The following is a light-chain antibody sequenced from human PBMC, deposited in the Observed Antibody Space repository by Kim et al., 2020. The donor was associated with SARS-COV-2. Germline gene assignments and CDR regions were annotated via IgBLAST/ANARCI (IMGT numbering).Light chain of an antibody. Sequence: EIAMTQSPATLSVSPGERVTLSCRTSESVSGKLAWFQQRPGQAPRLLVYGVSTRAAGVPVRFSGSGSGTEFSLTISSLQSEDFAVYYCHQYANWPRMFGQGTKVDIK. V-gene: IGKV3-15*01. CDR3: HQYANWPRM. CDR2: GVS. CDR1: ESVSGK. J-gene: IGKJ1*01.